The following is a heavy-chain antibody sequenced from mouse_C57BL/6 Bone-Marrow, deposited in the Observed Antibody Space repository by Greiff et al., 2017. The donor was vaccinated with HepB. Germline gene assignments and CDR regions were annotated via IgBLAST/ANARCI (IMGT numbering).Heavy chain of an antibody. CDR3: ARWARGVDLDY. CDR1: GFTFSSYA. CDR2: ISDGGSYT. J-gene: IGHJ2*01. V-gene: IGHV5-4*01. D-gene: IGHD3-3*01. Sequence: EVHLVESGGGLVKPGGSLKLSCAASGFTFSSYAMSWVRQTPEKRLEWVATISDGGSYTYYPDNVKGRFTISRDNAKNNRYLQMRHLKSEDTAMYYCARWARGVDLDYWGQGSTLTVCS.